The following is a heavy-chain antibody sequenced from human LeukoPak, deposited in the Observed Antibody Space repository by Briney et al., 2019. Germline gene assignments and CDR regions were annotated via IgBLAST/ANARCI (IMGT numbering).Heavy chain of an antibody. CDR2: IYYSGST. CDR1: GGSISSGGYY. Sequence: SQTLSLTCTVSGGSISSGGYYWSWIRQHPGKGLEWIGYIYYSGSTYYNPSLKSRVTISVDTSKNQFSLKLSSVTAADTAVYYCAREIAAAGYYMDVWGKGTTVTVSS. V-gene: IGHV4-31*03. J-gene: IGHJ6*03. CDR3: AREIAAAGYYMDV. D-gene: IGHD6-13*01.